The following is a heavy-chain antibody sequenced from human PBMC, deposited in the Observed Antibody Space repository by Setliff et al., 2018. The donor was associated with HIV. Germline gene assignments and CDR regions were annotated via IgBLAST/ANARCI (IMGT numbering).Heavy chain of an antibody. V-gene: IGHV4-39*02. CDR3: ARPSLGIGGGANFDS. CDR2: AHYSGAI. Sequence: SETLSLTCSVTGASTSDNIYHWGWIRHSPGKGLEWIASAHYSGAISYNPSLKSRVTMSVDTSGSRFSLKLTSVTAADTAVYYCARPSLGIGGGANFDSWGRGTLVTVSS. D-gene: IGHD3-3*01. CDR1: GASTSDNIYH. J-gene: IGHJ4*02.